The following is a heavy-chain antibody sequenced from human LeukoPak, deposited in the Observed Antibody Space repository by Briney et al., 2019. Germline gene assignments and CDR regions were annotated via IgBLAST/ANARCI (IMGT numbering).Heavy chain of an antibody. CDR2: IIPIFGSP. V-gene: IGHV1-69*06. Sequence: SVKVSCKASGGTFSTYGISWVRQAPGQGLEWMGGIIPIFGSPTYAQKFQDRVTITGDKSTNTAYMELTSLRSEDTAVYYCARVVITMVREVITIDWFDPWGPGTLVTVSS. J-gene: IGHJ5*02. CDR3: ARVVITMVREVITIDWFDP. CDR1: GGTFSTYG. D-gene: IGHD3-10*01.